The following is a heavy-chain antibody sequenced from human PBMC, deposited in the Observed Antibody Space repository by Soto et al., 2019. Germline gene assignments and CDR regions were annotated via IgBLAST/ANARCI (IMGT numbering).Heavy chain of an antibody. CDR2: ISTRSSYI. CDR3: ARDGRGAMSGFDP. D-gene: IGHD3-16*01. CDR1: GFRFSDYA. V-gene: IGHV3-21*01. Sequence: AQVMESGGDLVKPGGSLRLSCAASGFRFSDYAMNWVRQAPGKGLEWVSSISTRSSYIYYADSVKGRFTISRDNARNLVFLQMNNVRVEDTAIYYCARDGRGAMSGFDPWGQGTPVIVSS. J-gene: IGHJ5*02.